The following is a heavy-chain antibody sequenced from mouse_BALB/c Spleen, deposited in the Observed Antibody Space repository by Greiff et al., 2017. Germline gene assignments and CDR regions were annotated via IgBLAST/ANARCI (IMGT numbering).Heavy chain of an antibody. CDR2: ISYSGST. D-gene: IGHD2-2*01. J-gene: IGHJ3*01. CDR3: ARMGGYQAWFAY. V-gene: IGHV3-2*02. Sequence: EVKLQESGPGLVKPSQSLSLTCTVTGYSITSDYAWNWIRQFPGNKLEWMGYISYSGSTSYNPSLKSRISITRDTSKNQFFLQLNSVTTEDTATYYCARMGGYQAWFAYWGQGTLVTVSA. CDR1: GYSITSDYA.